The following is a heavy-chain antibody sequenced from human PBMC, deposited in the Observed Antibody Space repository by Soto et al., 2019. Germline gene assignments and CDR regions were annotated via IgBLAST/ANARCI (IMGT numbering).Heavy chain of an antibody. CDR1: GFTFSSYA. CDR3: AKDRIAVAGGASDY. V-gene: IGHV3-23*01. Sequence: EVQLLESGGGLVQPGGSLRLSCAASGFTFSSYAMSWVRQAPGKGLEWVSAITGSGGSTYYADSVKGRFTISRDNSKNTLYLRMNSLRAEDTAVYYCAKDRIAVAGGASDYWGQGTLVTVSS. CDR2: ITGSGGST. D-gene: IGHD6-19*01. J-gene: IGHJ4*02.